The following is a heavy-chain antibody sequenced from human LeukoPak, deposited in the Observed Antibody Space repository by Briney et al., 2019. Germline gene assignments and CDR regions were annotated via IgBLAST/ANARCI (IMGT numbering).Heavy chain of an antibody. V-gene: IGHV1-2*02. J-gene: IGHJ4*02. CDR2: INPNSGGT. CDR1: GYTFIDSY. CDR3: ARDFIRGSSFSYRLLES. D-gene: IGHD3-10*01. Sequence: ASVKVSCKTSGYTFIDSYVHWVRKAPGQGLEWLGWINPNSGGTSNAQMLQGRVTLTRDTSINTAYMELRRLTSDDTAVYYCARDFIRGSSFSYRLLESWGQGTLVIVSS.